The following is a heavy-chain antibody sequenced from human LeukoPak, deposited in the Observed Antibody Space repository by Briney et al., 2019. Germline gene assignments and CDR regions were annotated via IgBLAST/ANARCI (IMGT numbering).Heavy chain of an antibody. CDR1: GFTFSSYW. Sequence: PGGSLRLSCAASGFTFSSYWMSWVRQAPGKGLEWVANIKQDGSEKYYVDSVKGRFTISRDNAKNSLYLQMNSLRAEDTAVYYCARDLRIVVVHDAFDIWGQGTMVTVSS. J-gene: IGHJ3*02. V-gene: IGHV3-7*01. D-gene: IGHD3-22*01. CDR3: ARDLRIVVVHDAFDI. CDR2: IKQDGSEK.